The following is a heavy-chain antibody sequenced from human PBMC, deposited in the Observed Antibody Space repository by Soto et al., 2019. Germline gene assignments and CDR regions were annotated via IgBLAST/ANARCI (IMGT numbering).Heavy chain of an antibody. CDR2: INHSGTT. Sequence: QVQLRQWGAGLLKPSETLSLTCAVFGGSFSDYYWTWIRQPPGKGLEWIGEINHSGTTSYNPSLKSRLHITVDTSNNQFSLKLSSVTAADTAVYYCARKPIYHFFAGYYSVDYWGQGTLVTVSS. CDR1: GGSFSDYY. V-gene: IGHV4-34*01. CDR3: ARKPIYHFFAGYYSVDY. D-gene: IGHD3-9*01. J-gene: IGHJ4*02.